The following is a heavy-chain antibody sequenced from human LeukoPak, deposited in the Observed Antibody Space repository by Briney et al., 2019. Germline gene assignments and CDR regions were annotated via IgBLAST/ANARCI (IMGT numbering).Heavy chain of an antibody. CDR1: GFTFSSYG. J-gene: IGHJ4*02. CDR3: ARDSYYYDSSGYLDY. V-gene: IGHV3-33*01. CDR2: IWYDGTNK. D-gene: IGHD3-22*01. Sequence: GGSLRLSCAASGFTFSSYGMHWVRPAPGKGLEWVAVIWYDGTNKYYADSVKGRFSISRDNSKNTLYLQMNSLRAEDTAVYYCARDSYYYDSSGYLDYWGQGTLVTVSS.